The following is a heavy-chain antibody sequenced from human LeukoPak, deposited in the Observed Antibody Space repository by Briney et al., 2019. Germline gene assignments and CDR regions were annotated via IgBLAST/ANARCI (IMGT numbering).Heavy chain of an antibody. CDR3: ARRIPRYYYDSSGLCYFDY. J-gene: IGHJ4*02. CDR2: INHSGST. D-gene: IGHD3-22*01. CDR1: GGSFSGYY. V-gene: IGHV4-34*01. Sequence: SETLSLTCAVYGGSFSGYYWSWIRQPPGKGLEWIGEINHSGSTNYNPSLKSRVTISVDTSKNQFSLKLSSVTAADTAVYYCARRIPRYYYDSSGLCYFDYWGQGTLVTVSS.